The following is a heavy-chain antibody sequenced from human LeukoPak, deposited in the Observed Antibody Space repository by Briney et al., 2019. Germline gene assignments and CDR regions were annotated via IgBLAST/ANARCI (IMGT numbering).Heavy chain of an antibody. Sequence: GGSLRLSCAASGFTFSSYGMHWVRQAPGKGLEWVAVIWYDGSNKYYADSVKGRFTISRDNSKNTLYLQMNSLRAEDTAVYYCARVAGYCSSTSCYSPDYYYGMDVWGQGTTVTVSS. D-gene: IGHD2-2*03. CDR1: GFTFSSYG. CDR3: ARVAGYCSSTSCYSPDYYYGMDV. V-gene: IGHV3-33*01. CDR2: IWYDGSNK. J-gene: IGHJ6*02.